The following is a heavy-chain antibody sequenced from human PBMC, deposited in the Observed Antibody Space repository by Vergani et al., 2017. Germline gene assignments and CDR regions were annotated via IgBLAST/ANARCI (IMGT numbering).Heavy chain of an antibody. D-gene: IGHD3-3*01. J-gene: IGHJ5*02. Sequence: QVQLQESVPGLVKPSQTLSLTCTVSGGSISSGGYYCSWIRQPPGKVLEWIGYIYYSGSTYYNPSLKSRVTISVDTSKNQFSLKLSSVTAADTAVYYCARVGPGYDFGRGGIVDPWGQGTLVTVSS. V-gene: IGHV4-31*03. CDR2: IYYSGST. CDR3: ARVGPGYDFGRGGIVDP. CDR1: GGSISSGGYY.